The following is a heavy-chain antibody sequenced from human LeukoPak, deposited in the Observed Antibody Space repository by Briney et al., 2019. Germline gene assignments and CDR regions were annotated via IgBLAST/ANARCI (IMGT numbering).Heavy chain of an antibody. Sequence: GRSLRLSCAASGFTFSSCGMHWVRQAPGKGLEWVAVISYDGSNKYYADSVKGRFTISRDNSKSTLYLQMNSLRAEDTAVYYCAKEARYSSSWYYYYYGMDVWGQGTTVTVSS. CDR3: AKEARYSSSWYYYYYGMDV. CDR2: ISYDGSNK. J-gene: IGHJ6*02. D-gene: IGHD6-13*01. V-gene: IGHV3-30*18. CDR1: GFTFSSCG.